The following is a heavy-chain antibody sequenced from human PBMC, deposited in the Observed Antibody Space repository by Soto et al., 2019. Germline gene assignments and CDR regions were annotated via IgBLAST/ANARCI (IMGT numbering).Heavy chain of an antibody. D-gene: IGHD1-26*01. CDR3: ARDGSWYSIF. Sequence: EVQLVESGGGLVQPGGSLRLSCAASGFTFSSSWMSWLRQAPGKGLEWAANIKPDGREQHYVDSVQGRFTISRDNSKNTLYLQMNSLRAEDTAVYYCARDGSWYSIFWGQGTLVTVSS. J-gene: IGHJ4*02. V-gene: IGHV3-7*01. CDR2: IKPDGREQ. CDR1: GFTFSSSW.